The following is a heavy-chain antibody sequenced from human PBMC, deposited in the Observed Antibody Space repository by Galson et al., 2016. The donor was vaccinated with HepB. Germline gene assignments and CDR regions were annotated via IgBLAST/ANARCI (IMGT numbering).Heavy chain of an antibody. CDR3: ARVTTENWFDP. CDR2: INTGNGDT. CDR1: GYTFTNYP. V-gene: IGHV1-3*04. Sequence: SVKVSCKASGYTFTNYPINWVRQAPGQRLEWMGWINTGNGDTKYSQSFQGRATFTRDTSASTAYMELSSLRSEDTAVYYCARVTTENWFDPWGQGTLVTVSS. J-gene: IGHJ5*02. D-gene: IGHD4-17*01.